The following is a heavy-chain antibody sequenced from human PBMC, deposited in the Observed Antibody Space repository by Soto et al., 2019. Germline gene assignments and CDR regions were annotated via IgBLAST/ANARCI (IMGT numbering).Heavy chain of an antibody. J-gene: IGHJ4*02. D-gene: IGHD6-25*01. CDR3: AGGSSSAWIDF. CDR2: IYHTGNT. V-gene: IGHV4-38-2*01. CDR1: GDSIIGIYH. Sequence: PSETLSLTCAVSGDSIIGIYHWAWIRQSPGRGLEWIASIYHTGNTYYSPSLKSRVTISVDTSNNQFSLRLNSVTATDTAVYFCAGGSSSAWIDFWGQGTLVTVSS.